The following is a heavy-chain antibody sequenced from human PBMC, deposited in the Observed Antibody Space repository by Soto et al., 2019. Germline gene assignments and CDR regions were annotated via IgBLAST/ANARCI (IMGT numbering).Heavy chain of an antibody. CDR1: GFTFSAYA. CDR3: ARSGFYGSGILYFYGVDV. Sequence: QVQLVESGGGEVQPGRSLRLSCAASGFTFSAYALHWVRQAPGTGLEWVATVSYGDSNKYYADSVKGRFTISRDNSKKTLFLQMNSLNVEDTALYYCARSGFYGSGILYFYGVDVWGQGTTVTVSS. V-gene: IGHV3-30-3*01. J-gene: IGHJ6*02. D-gene: IGHD3-10*01. CDR2: VSYGDSNK.